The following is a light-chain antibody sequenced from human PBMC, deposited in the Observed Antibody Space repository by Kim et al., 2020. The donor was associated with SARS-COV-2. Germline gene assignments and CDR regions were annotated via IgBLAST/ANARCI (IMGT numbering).Light chain of an antibody. J-gene: IGKJ2*01. CDR2: KAS. Sequence: DIQVTQSPSTLSASVGDGVTITCRASQSISSWLAWYQQKPGKAPKLLIYKASSLESGVPSRFSGSASGTEFTLTISSLQPDDFATYYCQHYNSPPYNFGQGTKLEIK. CDR3: QHYNSPPYN. CDR1: QSISSW. V-gene: IGKV1-5*03.